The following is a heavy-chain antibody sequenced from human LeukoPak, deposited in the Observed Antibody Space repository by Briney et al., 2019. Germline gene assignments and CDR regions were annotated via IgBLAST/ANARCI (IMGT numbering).Heavy chain of an antibody. J-gene: IGHJ5*02. CDR2: IDNSGDYT. Sequence: PGGSLRLSCAVSGFIYNTYAMTWVRQAPGKELEWVSSIDNSGDYTYYADSVKGRFTISRDNSRNTLYLQMSSLRVEDTALYYCGKQFSSSWQFDPRGQGTLVTVSS. CDR1: GFIYNTYA. CDR3: GKQFSSSWQFDP. D-gene: IGHD6-13*01. V-gene: IGHV3-23*01.